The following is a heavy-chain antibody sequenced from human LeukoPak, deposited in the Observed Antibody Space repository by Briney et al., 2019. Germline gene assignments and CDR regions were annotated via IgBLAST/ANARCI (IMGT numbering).Heavy chain of an antibody. V-gene: IGHV3-48*03. J-gene: IGHJ5*02. Sequence: GGSLRLSCAASGFTFSSYEMNWVRQAPGKGLEWVSYISSSGSTIYYADSVKGRFTISRDNAKNSLYLQMNSLRAEDTAVYYCARVERRCSYGHWTFDPWGQGTLVTVSS. CDR3: ARVERRCSYGHWTFDP. CDR1: GFTFSSYE. CDR2: ISSSGSTI. D-gene: IGHD5-18*01.